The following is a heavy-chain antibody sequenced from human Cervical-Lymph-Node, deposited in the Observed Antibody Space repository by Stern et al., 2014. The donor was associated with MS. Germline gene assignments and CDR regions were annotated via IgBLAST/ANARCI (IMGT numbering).Heavy chain of an antibody. J-gene: IGHJ4*02. V-gene: IGHV2-5*02. CDR1: GFSLSTSGLG. CDR3: AHRTAGPFDY. Sequence: QVTLMESGPALVKPTQTLTLTCTFSGFSLSTSGLGVGWLRQPPGEALEWLAYIYWDDQKRYSPSLKSRLTITKDTSKNQVVLTLTNVDPVDTATYYCAHRTAGPFDYWGQGTLVTVSS. CDR2: IYWDDQK.